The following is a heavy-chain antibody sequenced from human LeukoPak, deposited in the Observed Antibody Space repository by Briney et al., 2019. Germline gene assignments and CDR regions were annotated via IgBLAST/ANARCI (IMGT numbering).Heavy chain of an antibody. Sequence: PSETLSLTCTVSGGSISSSSYYWGWIRQPSGKGLEWIGSIYYSGSTYYNPSLKSRVTISVDTSKNQFSLKLSSVTAADTAVYYCARDGIGSSSRRGYWGQGTLVTVSS. CDR3: ARDGIGSSSRRGY. V-gene: IGHV4-39*02. J-gene: IGHJ4*02. CDR1: GGSISSSSYY. D-gene: IGHD6-13*01. CDR2: IYYSGST.